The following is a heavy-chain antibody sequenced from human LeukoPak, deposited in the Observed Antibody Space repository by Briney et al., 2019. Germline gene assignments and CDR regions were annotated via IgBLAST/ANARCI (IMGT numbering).Heavy chain of an antibody. D-gene: IGHD3-22*01. V-gene: IGHV3-7*02. CDR2: INQDGSER. Sequence: PGGSLRLACAASGFTFTSIWMSWVRQAPGKGLEWVANINQDGSERGYVDSVKGRFTISRDNAKNSLYLQMNSVRAEDTAVYYCARSNGIVAVIKSAVAYYFDYWGQGTLVTVSS. CDR3: ARSNGIVAVIKSAVAYYFDY. CDR1: GFTFTSIW. J-gene: IGHJ4*02.